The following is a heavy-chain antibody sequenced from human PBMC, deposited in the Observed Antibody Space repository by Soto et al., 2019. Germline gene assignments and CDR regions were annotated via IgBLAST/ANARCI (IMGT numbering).Heavy chain of an antibody. J-gene: IGHJ6*02. CDR2: IYYSGST. V-gene: IGHV4-31*03. Sequence: PSETLSLTCTVSGGSISSGGYYWSWIRQHPGKGLEWIGYIYYSGSTYYNPSLKSRVTISVDTSKNQFSLKLSSVTAADTAVYYCARVGSYGPYGMDVWGQGTTVTVS. CDR1: GGSISSGGYY. D-gene: IGHD5-18*01. CDR3: ARVGSYGPYGMDV.